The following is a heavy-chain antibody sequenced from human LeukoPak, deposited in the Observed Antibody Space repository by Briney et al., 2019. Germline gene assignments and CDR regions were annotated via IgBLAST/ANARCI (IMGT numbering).Heavy chain of an antibody. Sequence: PGGSLRLPCVASGFTFSYYGMHWVRQAPGKGLEWVAFIRYDGSNEYYAESVKGRFTISRDNSKNTLYLQMNSLRVEDTAAYYCAKIEGKYQLANIPDSWGQGTLVTVSS. CDR3: AKIEGKYQLANIPDS. D-gene: IGHD2-2*01. CDR1: GFTFSYYG. J-gene: IGHJ4*02. CDR2: IRYDGSNE. V-gene: IGHV3-30*02.